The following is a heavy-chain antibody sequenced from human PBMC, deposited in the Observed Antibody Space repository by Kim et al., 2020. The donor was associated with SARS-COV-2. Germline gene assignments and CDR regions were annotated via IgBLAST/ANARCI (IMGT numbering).Heavy chain of an antibody. Sequence: SVEGRFTMSRDNSKNTVSLQMNSLRADDTAIYYCAKKGADCSGGSCFGSWGQGTLVTVSS. J-gene: IGHJ5*02. CDR3: AKKGADCSGGSCFGS. V-gene: IGHV3-23*01. D-gene: IGHD2-15*01.